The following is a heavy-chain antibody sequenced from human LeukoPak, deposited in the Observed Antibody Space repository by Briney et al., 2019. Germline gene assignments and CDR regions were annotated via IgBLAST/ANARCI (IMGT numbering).Heavy chain of an antibody. CDR3: ARGGIHYGSGSYPPARYFQH. CDR2: IYYSGST. V-gene: IGHV4-59*01. Sequence: SETLSLTCTVSGGSITSYYWSWIRQPPGKGLEWIGYIYYSGSTNYNPSLRSRVTISVDTSKNQFSLKLSSVTAADTAVYYCARGGIHYGSGSYPPARYFQHWGQGTLVTVSS. CDR1: GGSITSYY. D-gene: IGHD3-10*01. J-gene: IGHJ1*01.